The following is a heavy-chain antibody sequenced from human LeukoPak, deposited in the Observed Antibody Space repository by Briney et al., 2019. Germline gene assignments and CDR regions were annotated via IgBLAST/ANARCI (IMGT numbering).Heavy chain of an antibody. J-gene: IGHJ4*02. Sequence: GSLRLSCAASGFTFSSYSMNWVRQAPGKGLEWIGEINHSGSTNYNPSLKSRVTISVDTSKNQFSLKLSSVTAADTAVYYCASGGHSGYYYFDYWGQGTLVTVSS. CDR1: GFTFSSYS. CDR3: ASGGHSGYYYFDY. CDR2: INHSGST. D-gene: IGHD3-22*01. V-gene: IGHV4-34*01.